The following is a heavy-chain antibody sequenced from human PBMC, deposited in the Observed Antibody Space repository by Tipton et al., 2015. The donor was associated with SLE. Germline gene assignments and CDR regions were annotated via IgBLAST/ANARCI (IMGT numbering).Heavy chain of an antibody. V-gene: IGHV4-31*03. Sequence: TLSLTCTVSGASINRAGYFWTWVRQRPGKGLEWIGHIFYTGNTYYNPSLKSRVTISIDTSQKQFSLKLNSVTAADTAVYFCARETVVTPMGYYYYGLDVWGQGTTVTVSS. D-gene: IGHD4-23*01. J-gene: IGHJ6*02. CDR3: ARETVVTPMGYYYYGLDV. CDR1: GASINRAGYF. CDR2: IFYTGNT.